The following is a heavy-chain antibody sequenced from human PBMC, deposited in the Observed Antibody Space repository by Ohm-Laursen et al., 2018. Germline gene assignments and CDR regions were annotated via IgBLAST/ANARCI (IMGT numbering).Heavy chain of an antibody. CDR1: GYSFTSYW. CDR3: ARQRGYTTIDYYYYGMDV. D-gene: IGHD2-2*02. J-gene: IGHJ6*02. V-gene: IGHV5-51*01. CDR2: IYPGDSDT. Sequence: ESLRISCKGSGYSFTSYWIGWVRQMPGKGLEWMGIIYPGDSDTRYSPSIQGQVTISADKSISTAYLQWSSLKASDTAMYYCARQRGYTTIDYYYYGMDVWGQGTTVTVSS.